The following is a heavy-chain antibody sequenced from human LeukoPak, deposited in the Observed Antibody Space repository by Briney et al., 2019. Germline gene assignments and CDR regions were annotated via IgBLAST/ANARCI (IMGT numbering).Heavy chain of an antibody. Sequence: ASVKVSCKASGYTFTSYGISWVRQAPGQGLEWMGWISAYNGNTNYAQKLQGRVTMTTDTSTSTAYMELRSLRSDDTAVYYCARTVVTIFGVVISLHAFDIWGQGTMVTVSS. CDR1: GYTFTSYG. J-gene: IGHJ3*02. V-gene: IGHV1-18*01. CDR2: ISAYNGNT. CDR3: ARTVVTIFGVVISLHAFDI. D-gene: IGHD3-3*01.